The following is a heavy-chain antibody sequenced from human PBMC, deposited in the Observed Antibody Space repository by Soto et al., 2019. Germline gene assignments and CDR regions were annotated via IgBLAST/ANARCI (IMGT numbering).Heavy chain of an antibody. CDR3: ARAGVGKYSSSWYRSIYYYYGMDV. Sequence: NPSETLSLTCTVPGGSISSGGYYWSWIRQHPGKGLEWIGYIYYSGSTYYNPSLKSRVTISVDTSKNQFSLKLSSVTAADTAVYYCARAGVGKYSSSWYRSIYYYYGMDVWGQGTTVTVSS. J-gene: IGHJ6*02. CDR1: GGSISSGGYY. V-gene: IGHV4-31*03. CDR2: IYYSGST. D-gene: IGHD6-13*01.